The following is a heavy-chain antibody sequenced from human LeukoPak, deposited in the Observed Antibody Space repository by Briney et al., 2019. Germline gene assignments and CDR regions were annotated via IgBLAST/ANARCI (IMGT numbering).Heavy chain of an antibody. CDR2: ISGSGGST. D-gene: IGHD2-2*01. CDR3: AKGPIFGRYCSSTSCYLPPATPLDY. Sequence: QPGGSLRPSCAASGFTFSSYAMSWVRQAPGKGLEWVSAISGSGGSTYYADSVKGRFTISRDNSKNTLYLQTNSLRAEDTAVYYCAKGPIFGRYCSSTSCYLPPATPLDYWGQGTLVTVSS. J-gene: IGHJ4*02. V-gene: IGHV3-23*01. CDR1: GFTFSSYA.